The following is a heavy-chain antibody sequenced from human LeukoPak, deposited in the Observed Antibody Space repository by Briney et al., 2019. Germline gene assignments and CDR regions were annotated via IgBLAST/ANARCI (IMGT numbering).Heavy chain of an antibody. CDR3: ARETHYYDSSGYYGAFDY. CDR2: IYSGGST. D-gene: IGHD3-22*01. J-gene: IGHJ4*02. CDR1: GFTVSSNY. Sequence: GGSLRLSCAASGFTVSSNYMSWVRQAPGKGLEWVSVIYSGGSTYYSDSVKGRFTISRDNSKNTLYLQMNSMRAEDTAVYYCARETHYYDSSGYYGAFDYWGQGTLVTVSS. V-gene: IGHV3-53*01.